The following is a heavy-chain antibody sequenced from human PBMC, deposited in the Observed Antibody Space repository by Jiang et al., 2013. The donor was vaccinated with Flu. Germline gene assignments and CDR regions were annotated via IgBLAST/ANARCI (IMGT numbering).Heavy chain of an antibody. J-gene: IGHJ4*02. CDR2: IYHSGST. Sequence: SIYHSGSTYYNPSLKSRVTISVDTSKNQFSLKLSSVTAADTAVYYCASYGGNSGWYGAHYWGQGTLVTVSS. D-gene: IGHD6-19*01. CDR3: ASYGGNSGWYGAHY. V-gene: IGHV4-38-2*01.